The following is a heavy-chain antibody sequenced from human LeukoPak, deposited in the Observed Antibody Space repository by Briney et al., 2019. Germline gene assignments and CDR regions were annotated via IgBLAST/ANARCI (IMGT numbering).Heavy chain of an antibody. CDR2: INSDGSST. D-gene: IGHD3-22*01. J-gene: IGHJ4*02. V-gene: IGHV3-74*01. CDR3: ARAGITYYYDSTFDY. CDR1: GFTFSSYW. Sequence: GGSLRLSCAASGFTFSSYWMHWVRQAPGKGLVWVSRINSDGSSTSYADSVKGRFTISRDNAKNTLYLQMNSLRAEDTAVYYCARAGITYYYDSTFDYWGQGTLVTVSS.